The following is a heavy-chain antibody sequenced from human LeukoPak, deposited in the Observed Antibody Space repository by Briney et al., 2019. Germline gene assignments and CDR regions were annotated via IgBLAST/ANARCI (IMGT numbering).Heavy chain of an antibody. J-gene: IGHJ4*02. CDR3: ARRGQQLAFDY. CDR2: TYYRSMWYN. CDR1: GDSVSSNSAT. D-gene: IGHD6-13*01. V-gene: IGHV6-1*01. Sequence: QTLSLTCAISGDSVSSNSATWNWITQSPSRGLQWLGRTYYRSMWYNEYAVSVKSRIAINPDTSINHYSLQLNSVTPEDTAVYYCARRGQQLAFDYWGQGTLVTVSS.